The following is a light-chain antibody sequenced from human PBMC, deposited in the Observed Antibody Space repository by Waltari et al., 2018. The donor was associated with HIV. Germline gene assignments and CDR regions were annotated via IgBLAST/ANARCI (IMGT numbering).Light chain of an antibody. J-gene: IGLJ2*01. CDR2: EVR. V-gene: IGLV2-14*01. CDR1: SSDVGGYNF. Sequence: QSALTQPASVSGSPGQSITISCTGTSSDVGGYNFVSWFQHHPGKAPKVMIYEVRNRPSGVSNRFSGSKSGNTAALTISGLQAEYEADYYCSSYTSSSTLVFGGGTKLTVL. CDR3: SSYTSSSTLV.